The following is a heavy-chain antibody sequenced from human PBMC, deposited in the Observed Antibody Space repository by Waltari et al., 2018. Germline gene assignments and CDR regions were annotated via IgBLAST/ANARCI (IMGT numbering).Heavy chain of an antibody. Sequence: EVQLVQSGAELKKPGESLRISCKASGFTYDTYWIAWVRQMPGKGLEWMGLIYPGDSDTRYSPSFQGQVTFSVDRSISTAYLQWTSLKPSDTCIYYCARRNAHFHFGMDVWGQGTTVTVSS. CDR1: GFTYDTYW. CDR3: ARRNAHFHFGMDV. CDR2: IYPGDSDT. D-gene: IGHD4-4*01. J-gene: IGHJ6*02. V-gene: IGHV5-51*01.